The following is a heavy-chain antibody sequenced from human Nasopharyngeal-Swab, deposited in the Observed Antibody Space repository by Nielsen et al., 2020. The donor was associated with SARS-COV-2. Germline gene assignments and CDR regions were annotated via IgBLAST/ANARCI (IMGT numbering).Heavy chain of an antibody. V-gene: IGHV4-4*02. CDR1: GGSISSSNW. J-gene: IGHJ4*02. CDR2: IYHRGST. CDR3: ARVGDFGYFDY. D-gene: IGHD3-16*01. Sequence: SETLSLTCAVSGGSISSSNWRGWVRQPPGKGLEWIGEIYHRGSTNYNPSLKSRVTISVDKSKNQFSLKLSSVTAADTAVYYCARVGDFGYFDYWGQGTLVTVSS.